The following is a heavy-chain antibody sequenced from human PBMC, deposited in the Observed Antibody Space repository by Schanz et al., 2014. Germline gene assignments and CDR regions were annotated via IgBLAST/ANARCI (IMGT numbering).Heavy chain of an antibody. CDR2: IIPILGIA. CDR1: GGTFSTYT. Sequence: QVQLVQSGAEVKKPGSSVKVSCKASGGTFSTYTISWVRQAPGQGLEWMGRIIPILGIANYAQKFQGRVTITADKSTFTAYMDVSSLRSEETAVYYCASSGACYSSSWGFDYWGQGTLVTVSS. D-gene: IGHD6-13*01. J-gene: IGHJ4*02. CDR3: ASSGACYSSSWGFDY. V-gene: IGHV1-69*02.